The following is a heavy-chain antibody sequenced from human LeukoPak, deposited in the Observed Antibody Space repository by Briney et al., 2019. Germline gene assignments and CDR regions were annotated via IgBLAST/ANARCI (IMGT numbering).Heavy chain of an antibody. D-gene: IGHD2-2*01. V-gene: IGHV4-59*01. CDR1: AGSISSYY. Sequence: SETLSLTCTVSAGSISSYYWSWIRQPPGKGLEWIGYIHYSGNTNCNPSLRSRGTISLDMSRNQFSLKLSSVTAADTAVYYCARDHCSSTSCSQDYYYGLDVWGRGTTVTVSS. CDR3: ARDHCSSTSCSQDYYYGLDV. CDR2: IHYSGNT. J-gene: IGHJ6*02.